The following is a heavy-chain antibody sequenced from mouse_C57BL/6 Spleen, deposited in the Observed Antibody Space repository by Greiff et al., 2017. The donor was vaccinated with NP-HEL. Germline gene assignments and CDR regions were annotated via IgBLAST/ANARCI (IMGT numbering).Heavy chain of an antibody. CDR3: ARTDYYGSSRYYAMDY. D-gene: IGHD1-1*01. Sequence: VQLQQPGAELVRPGSSVKLSCKASGYTFTSYWMHWVKQRPIQGLEWIGNIDPSDSETHYNQKFKDKATLTVDKSSRTAYMQLSSLTSEDSAVYYCARTDYYGSSRYYAMDYWGQGTSVTVSS. CDR2: IDPSDSET. V-gene: IGHV1-52*01. J-gene: IGHJ4*01. CDR1: GYTFTSYW.